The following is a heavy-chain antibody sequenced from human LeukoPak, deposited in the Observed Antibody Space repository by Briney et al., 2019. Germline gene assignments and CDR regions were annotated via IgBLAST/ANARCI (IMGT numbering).Heavy chain of an antibody. CDR2: ISNDGGGT. CDR3: AKDSKRRDGYNGGGYFDY. Sequence: GGSLRLSCAASGFIFNNYGLIWVRQAPGKGLEWVSAISNDGGGTQYADFVKGRFTISRDNSKNTLYLQMNSLRAEDTAVYYCAKDSKRRDGYNGGGYFDYWGQGTLVTVSS. J-gene: IGHJ4*02. D-gene: IGHD5-24*01. V-gene: IGHV3-23*01. CDR1: GFIFNNYG.